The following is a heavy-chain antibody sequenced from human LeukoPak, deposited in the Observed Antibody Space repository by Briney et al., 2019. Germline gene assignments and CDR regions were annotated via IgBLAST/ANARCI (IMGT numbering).Heavy chain of an antibody. J-gene: IGHJ4*02. CDR1: GGSIRRGGYY. V-gene: IGHV4-31*03. D-gene: IGHD3-22*01. CDR3: ARERDYYDSSVYY. CDR2: IYYSGST. Sequence: PSETLSLTCTVSGGSIRRGGYYGSWIRKHRGKGPEWIVYIYYSGSTYYNPSLKSRLTISVDTSKNQFSLKLSSVTAADTAVYYCARERDYYDSSVYYWGQGTLVTVSS.